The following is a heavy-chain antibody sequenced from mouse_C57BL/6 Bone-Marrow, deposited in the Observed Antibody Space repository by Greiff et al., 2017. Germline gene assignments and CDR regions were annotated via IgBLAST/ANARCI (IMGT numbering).Heavy chain of an antibody. J-gene: IGHJ2*01. CDR1: GYTFTSYW. CDR3: AKKGYYYGSSSAGY. V-gene: IGHV1-55*01. D-gene: IGHD1-1*01. Sequence: QVQLQQPGAELVKPGASVKMSCKASGYTFTSYWITWVKQRTGQGLEWIGDIYPGSGSTNYNEKFKSKATLTVDTSSSTAYMQLSSLTSEDSAVYYCAKKGYYYGSSSAGYWGQGTTLTVSS. CDR2: IYPGSGST.